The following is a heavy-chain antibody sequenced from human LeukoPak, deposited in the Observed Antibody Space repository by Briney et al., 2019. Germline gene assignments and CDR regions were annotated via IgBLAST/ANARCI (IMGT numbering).Heavy chain of an antibody. Sequence: SETLSLTCTVSGGSISSYYWSWIRQPPGKGLEWIGYIYYSGSTNYNPSLKSRVTISVDTSKNQFSLKLSSVTAADTAVYYCARLSGYDYVFNWFDPWGQGTLVTVSS. D-gene: IGHD3-16*01. J-gene: IGHJ5*02. CDR3: ARLSGYDYVFNWFDP. V-gene: IGHV4-59*08. CDR1: GGSISSYY. CDR2: IYYSGST.